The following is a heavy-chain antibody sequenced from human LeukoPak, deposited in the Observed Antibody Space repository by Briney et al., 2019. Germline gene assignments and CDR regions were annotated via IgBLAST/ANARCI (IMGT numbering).Heavy chain of an antibody. CDR1: GFTFSSYS. V-gene: IGHV3-21*01. D-gene: IGHD4-17*01. CDR3: TREVSTTNGDLDY. J-gene: IGHJ4*02. CDR2: ISSSSYI. Sequence: PGGSLRLSCAASGFTFSSYSMNWVRQAPGKGLEWVSSISSSSYIYYADSVKGRFTISRDNAKSSLYLQMNSLRAEDTAVYYCTREVSTTNGDLDYWGQGTPVTVSS.